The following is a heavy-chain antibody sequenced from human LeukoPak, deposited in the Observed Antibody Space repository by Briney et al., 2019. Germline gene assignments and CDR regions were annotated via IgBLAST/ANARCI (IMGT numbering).Heavy chain of an antibody. CDR2: IYYSGST. Sequence: SETLSLTCAVSGYSISSGYYWGWIRQPPGKGLEWIGSIYYSGSTYYNPSLKSRVTISVDTSKNQFSLKLSSVTAADTAVYYCASPIITMVRGVIIHSFDYWGQGTLVTVSS. V-gene: IGHV4-38-2*01. CDR1: GYSISSGYY. CDR3: ASPIITMVRGVIIHSFDY. J-gene: IGHJ4*02. D-gene: IGHD3-10*01.